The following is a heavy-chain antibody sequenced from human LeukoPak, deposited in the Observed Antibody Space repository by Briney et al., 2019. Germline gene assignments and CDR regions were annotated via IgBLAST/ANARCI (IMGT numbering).Heavy chain of an antibody. CDR3: ARQIARGLWAFDS. CDR1: GASISSAEHW. Sequence: SETLPLTCSVSGASISSAEHWWAWIRQSPGMGLEWIGSIYHSGSIYYNPPLKSRLNISVETSRNQFSLRLNSLTAAETAVYYCARQIARGLWAFDSWGQGSLVTVTS. CDR2: IYHSGSI. J-gene: IGHJ4*02. V-gene: IGHV4-39*01. D-gene: IGHD1-26*01.